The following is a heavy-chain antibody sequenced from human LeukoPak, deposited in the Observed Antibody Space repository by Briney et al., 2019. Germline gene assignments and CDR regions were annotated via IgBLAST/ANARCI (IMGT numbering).Heavy chain of an antibody. V-gene: IGHV3-30*18. Sequence: GGFLRLSCVGSGFTFSDYAIHWVRQAPGKGLEWVAVSAHDEVGKQFADSVKGRFTLSRDNSRDSVHLQMNRLRDEDTAVCYCAKDRGYGEHEPFESWGQGSLVTVSS. CDR1: GFTFSDYA. CDR3: AKDRGYGEHEPFES. D-gene: IGHD4/OR15-4a*01. J-gene: IGHJ4*02. CDR2: SAHDEVGK.